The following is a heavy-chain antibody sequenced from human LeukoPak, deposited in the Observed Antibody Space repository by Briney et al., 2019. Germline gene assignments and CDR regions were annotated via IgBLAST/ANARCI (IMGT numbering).Heavy chain of an antibody. J-gene: IGHJ4*02. CDR2: IYHSGST. Sequence: SETLSLTCAVSGGSISSSNWSGWVRQPPGKGLEWIGEIYHSGSTNYNPSLKSRVTISVDKSKNQFSLKLSSVTAADTAVYYCARFHAKRPLRRTLELFGELDYGIDYWGQGTLVTVSS. D-gene: IGHD3-10*01. CDR3: ARFHAKRPLRRTLELFGELDYGIDY. V-gene: IGHV4-4*02. CDR1: GGSISSSNW.